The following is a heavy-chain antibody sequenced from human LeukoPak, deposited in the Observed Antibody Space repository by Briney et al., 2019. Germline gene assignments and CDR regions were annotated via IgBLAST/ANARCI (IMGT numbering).Heavy chain of an antibody. Sequence: SETLSLTCTVSGGSISSYYWSWIRQPPGKGLEWIGYIYYSGNTKYNPSLKSRVTISVDTSQSQFPLKLSSVTAADRAVYYCAATYYYDSGYDIWGQGTMVTVSS. CDR2: IYYSGNT. CDR3: AATYYYDSGYDI. CDR1: GGSISSYY. V-gene: IGHV4-59*01. D-gene: IGHD3-22*01. J-gene: IGHJ3*02.